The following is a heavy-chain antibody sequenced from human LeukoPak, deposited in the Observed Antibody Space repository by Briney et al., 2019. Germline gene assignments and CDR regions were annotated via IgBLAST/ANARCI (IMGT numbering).Heavy chain of an antibody. V-gene: IGHV4-30-4*01. J-gene: IGHJ4*02. CDR2: IYYSGST. CDR3: ARGYDSQESFDY. D-gene: IGHD3-22*01. Sequence: SETLSLTCTVSGGSISSGDYYWSWIRQPPGKGLEWIGYIYYSGSTYYNPSLKSRVTISVDTSKNQFSLKLSSVTAADTAVYCCARGYDSQESFDYWGQGTLVTVSS. CDR1: GGSISSGDYY.